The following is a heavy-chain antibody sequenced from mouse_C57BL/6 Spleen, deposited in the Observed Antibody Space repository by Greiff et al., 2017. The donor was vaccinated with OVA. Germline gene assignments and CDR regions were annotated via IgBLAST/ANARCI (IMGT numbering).Heavy chain of an antibody. J-gene: IGHJ1*03. Sequence: EVQGVESGGGLVKPGGSLKLSCAASGFTFSDYGMHWVRQAPETGLEWVAYISSGSSTIYYAETVKGRFTISRDNAKNTLFLQMTSLRSEDTAMYYCARNYGSIYEYFDVWGTGTTVTVSS. CDR2: ISSGSSTI. CDR3: ARNYGSIYEYFDV. D-gene: IGHD1-1*01. CDR1: GFTFSDYG. V-gene: IGHV5-17*01.